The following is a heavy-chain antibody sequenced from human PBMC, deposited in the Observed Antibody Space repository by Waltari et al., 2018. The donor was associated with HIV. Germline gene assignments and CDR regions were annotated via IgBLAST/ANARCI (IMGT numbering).Heavy chain of an antibody. V-gene: IGHV4-59*08. D-gene: IGHD1-26*01. Sequence: QVQLQESGPGLVTPSETLSLTCLVSGGSISSDHWSWFRQPPGKGLEWIGYISYTGSTNYNPSLRSRVVMSVDTSNNHFSLNLNSMTAADTTVYHCARHGGRYSFDYWGQGTLVTISS. CDR3: ARHGGRYSFDY. CDR2: ISYTGST. CDR1: GGSISSDH. J-gene: IGHJ4*02.